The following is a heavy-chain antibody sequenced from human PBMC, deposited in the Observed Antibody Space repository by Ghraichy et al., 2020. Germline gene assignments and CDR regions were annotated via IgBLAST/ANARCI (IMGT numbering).Heavy chain of an antibody. CDR3: ARGSNDYGGNSDY. CDR2: IYYSGST. CDR1: GGSISSGDYY. Sequence: SQTLSLTCTVSGGSISSGDYYWSWIRQPPGKGLEWIGYIYYSGSTYYNPSLKSRVTISVDTSKNQFSLKLSSVTAADTAVYYCARGSNDYGGNSDYWGQGRLVAVSS. J-gene: IGHJ4*02. V-gene: IGHV4-30-4*01. D-gene: IGHD4-23*01.